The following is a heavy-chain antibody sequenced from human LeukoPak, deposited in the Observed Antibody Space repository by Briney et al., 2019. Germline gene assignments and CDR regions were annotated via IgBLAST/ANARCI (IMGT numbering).Heavy chain of an antibody. CDR3: ASAGSTTLSRWFDH. D-gene: IGHD1-1*01. CDR2: ISYSSSTI. V-gene: IGHV3-48*02. Sequence: PGGSLRLSCAASAFPFSSYSMTWVRQAPGKGLEWLSYISYSSSTIFYAESVKGRFTISRNNAKNSLYLQMNSLRDKDTAVYYCASAGSTTLSRWFDHWGQGSLVTVSS. CDR1: AFPFSSYS. J-gene: IGHJ5*02.